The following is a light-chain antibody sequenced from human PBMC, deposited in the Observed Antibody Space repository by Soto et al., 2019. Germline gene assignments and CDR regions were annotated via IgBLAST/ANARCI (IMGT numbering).Light chain of an antibody. CDR3: MQGTHWPPYT. Sequence: DVVMTQSPLSLPVTLGQPASISCRSSQSLVHSDGKTYLNWFQQRPGQSPGRLIYKVSNRDSGVPDRFSGGGSGTDFTLKISRVEAEDVGVYYCMQGTHWPPYTFGQGTKVDIK. V-gene: IGKV2-30*02. J-gene: IGKJ2*01. CDR2: KVS. CDR1: QSLVHSDGKTY.